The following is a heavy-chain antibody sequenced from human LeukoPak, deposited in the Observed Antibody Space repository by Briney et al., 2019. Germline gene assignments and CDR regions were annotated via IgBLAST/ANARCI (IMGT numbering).Heavy chain of an antibody. D-gene: IGHD3-16*01. CDR2: IYYSGST. V-gene: IGHV4-39*01. CDR3: ARQLGTFGGVPLDAFDI. J-gene: IGHJ3*02. Sequence: PSETLSLTCTVSGGSISSSSYYWGWVRQPPGKGLEWIGSIYYSGSTYYNPSLKSRFTISVDTSKNQFSLKLSSVTAADTAVYYCARQLGTFGGVPLDAFDIWGQGTMVTVSS. CDR1: GGSISSSSYY.